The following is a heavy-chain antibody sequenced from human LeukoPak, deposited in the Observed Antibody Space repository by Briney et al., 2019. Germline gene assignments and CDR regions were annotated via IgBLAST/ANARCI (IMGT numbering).Heavy chain of an antibody. D-gene: IGHD1-26*01. CDR1: GFTFSSYA. CDR2: ISGSGGST. J-gene: IGHJ4*02. CDR3: AKDPVGGSFVEYYFDY. V-gene: IGHV3-23*01. Sequence: GGSLRLSCAASGFTFSSYAMSWVSQAPGKGLEWVSAISGSGGSTYYADSVKGRFTISRDNSKNTLYLQMNSLRAEDTAVYYCAKDPVGGSFVEYYFDYWGQGTLVTVSS.